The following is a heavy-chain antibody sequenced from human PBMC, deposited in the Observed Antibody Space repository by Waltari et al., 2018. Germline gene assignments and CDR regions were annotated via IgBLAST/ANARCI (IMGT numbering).Heavy chain of an antibody. D-gene: IGHD3-22*01. CDR2: ISGSGGST. CDR1: GFTFSSYA. CDR3: AKGGTTYYYDSSGYHY. V-gene: IGHV3-23*01. Sequence: EVQLLESGGGLVQPGGSLRLSCAASGFTFSSYAMSWVRQAPGKGLEWVSAISGSGGSTYYADSVKGRFTISRDNSENTLYLQMNSLRAEDTAVYYCAKGGTTYYYDSSGYHYWGQGTLVTVSS. J-gene: IGHJ4*02.